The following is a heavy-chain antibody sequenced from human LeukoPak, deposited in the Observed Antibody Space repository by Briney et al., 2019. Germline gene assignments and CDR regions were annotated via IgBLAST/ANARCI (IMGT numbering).Heavy chain of an antibody. CDR3: ARGLLWLF. CDR2: ISWNSGTI. Sequence: GGSLRLSCAASGFTFDDYAMHWGRQAPGKGLEWVSGISWNSGTIGYADSVMGRFTISRDNAKNSVYLQMNSLRVEDTAVYYCARGLLWLFGGQGTLVTVSS. J-gene: IGHJ4*02. V-gene: IGHV3-9*01. D-gene: IGHD3-10*01. CDR1: GFTFDDYA.